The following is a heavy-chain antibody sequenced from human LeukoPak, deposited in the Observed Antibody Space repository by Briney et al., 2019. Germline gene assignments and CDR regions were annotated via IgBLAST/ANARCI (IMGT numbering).Heavy chain of an antibody. CDR1: GFTFSNYE. CDR3: ARTPIVRYFDWLLDYFDY. Sequence: GGSLRLSCAASGFTFSNYEMNWVRQAPGKGLEWVSYISHSGTDIYYAESVKGRFTISRDNAKNSLYLQMNSLRAEDTAVYYCARTPIVRYFDWLLDYFDYWGQGTLVTVSS. CDR2: ISHSGTDI. D-gene: IGHD3-9*01. V-gene: IGHV3-48*03. J-gene: IGHJ4*02.